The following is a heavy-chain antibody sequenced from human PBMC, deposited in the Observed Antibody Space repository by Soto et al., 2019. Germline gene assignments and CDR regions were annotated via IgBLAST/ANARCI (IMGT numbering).Heavy chain of an antibody. Sequence: GGSLRLSCAASGFTFSDYYMSWIRQAPGKGLEWVSYISSSSSYTNYADSVKGRFTISRDNAKNSLYLQMNSLRAEDTAVYYCARDEMANRIYYYYGMDVWGQGTTVTVSS. V-gene: IGHV3-11*06. CDR3: ARDEMANRIYYYYGMDV. CDR1: GFTFSDYY. CDR2: ISSSSSYT. J-gene: IGHJ6*02. D-gene: IGHD2-15*01.